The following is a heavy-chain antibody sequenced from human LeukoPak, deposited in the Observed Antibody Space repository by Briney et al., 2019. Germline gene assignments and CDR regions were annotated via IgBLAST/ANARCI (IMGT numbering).Heavy chain of an antibody. CDR3: ATARLVYCSGGSCYHSGYFDY. J-gene: IGHJ4*02. V-gene: IGHV5-51*01. CDR1: GYSFTSYW. Sequence: GESLKISCKGSGYSFTSYWIGWVRQMPGKGLERMGIIYPGGSDTRYSPSFQGQVTISADKSISTAYLQWSSLKASDTAMYHCATARLVYCSGGSCYHSGYFDYWGQGTLVTVSS. CDR2: IYPGGSDT. D-gene: IGHD2-15*01.